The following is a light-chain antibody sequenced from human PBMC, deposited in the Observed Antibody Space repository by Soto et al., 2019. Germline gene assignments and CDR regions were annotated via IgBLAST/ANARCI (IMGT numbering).Light chain of an antibody. CDR2: GNS. Sequence: QSALTQPPSVSGAPGQRVTISCTGSSSNTGAGYDVHWYQHLPGTAPKLLIYGNSNRPSGVPDRFSGSKSGTSASLAITGLQAEDEADYYCQSYDGSLSGYVFGTGTKVTVL. V-gene: IGLV1-40*01. CDR1: SSNTGAGYD. CDR3: QSYDGSLSGYV. J-gene: IGLJ1*01.